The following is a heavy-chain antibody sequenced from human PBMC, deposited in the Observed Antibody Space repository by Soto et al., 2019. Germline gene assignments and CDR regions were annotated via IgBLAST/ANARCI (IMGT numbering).Heavy chain of an antibody. V-gene: IGHV4-4*02. J-gene: IGHJ3*02. CDR2: IYHSGST. CDR3: ARVYSYDILTGRGDAFDI. Sequence: SETLSLTCAVSGGSISSSNWWSWVRQPPGKGLEWIGEIYHSGSTNYNPSLKSRVTISVDKSKNQFSLKLSSVTAADTAVYYCARVYSYDILTGRGDAFDIWGQGTMI. D-gene: IGHD3-9*01. CDR1: GGSISSSNW.